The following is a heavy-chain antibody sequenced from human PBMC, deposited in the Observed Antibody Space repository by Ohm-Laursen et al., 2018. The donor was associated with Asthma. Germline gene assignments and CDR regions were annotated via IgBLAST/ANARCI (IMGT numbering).Heavy chain of an antibody. J-gene: IGHJ4*02. CDR3: AKLTTGTTVDY. CDR1: GFTFSSYS. V-gene: IGHV3-30*18. Sequence: SLRLSCTASGFTFSSYSMNWVRQAPGKGLEWVAVISYDGSNKYYADSVKGRFTISRDNSKNTLYLQMNSLRVEDTAVYYCAKLTTGTTVDYWGQGTLVTVSS. CDR2: ISYDGSNK. D-gene: IGHD3-10*01.